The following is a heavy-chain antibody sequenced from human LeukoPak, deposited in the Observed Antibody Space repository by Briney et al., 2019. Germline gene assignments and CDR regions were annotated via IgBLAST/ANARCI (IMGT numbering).Heavy chain of an antibody. J-gene: IGHJ4*02. CDR3: AKDRTEVVPAYYFDY. Sequence: PGGSLRLSCAASGFTFSSYGMHWVRQAPGKGLEWVAFIRYDGSNKYYADSVKGRFTISRDNSKNTLYLQMNSLRAEDTAVYYCAKDRTEVVPAYYFDYWGQGTLVTVSS. D-gene: IGHD2-2*01. CDR1: GFTFSSYG. V-gene: IGHV3-30*02. CDR2: IRYDGSNK.